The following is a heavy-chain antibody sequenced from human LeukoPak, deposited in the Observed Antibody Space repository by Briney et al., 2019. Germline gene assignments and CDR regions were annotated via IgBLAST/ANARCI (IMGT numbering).Heavy chain of an antibody. V-gene: IGHV3-74*01. D-gene: IGHD1-26*01. CDR3: ARGGGYLEY. J-gene: IGHJ4*01. Sequence: PGGSLRLSCAASGFTFSSFWMHWVRQAPGKGLVWVSRINSDGSSTSYADSVKGRFTISRDNAKNTLYLQMNSLRVEDTAVCYCARGGGYLEYWGHGNQLTVSS. CDR1: GFTFSSFW. CDR2: INSDGSST.